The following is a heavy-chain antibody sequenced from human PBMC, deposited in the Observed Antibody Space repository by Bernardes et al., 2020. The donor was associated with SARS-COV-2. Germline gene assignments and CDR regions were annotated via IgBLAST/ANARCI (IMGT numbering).Heavy chain of an antibody. CDR1: GFMFSTSW. CDR3: ARLSVSYDDH. J-gene: IGHJ4*02. CDR2: INQDGSAT. Sequence: SLRLFCAASGFMFSTSWMTWVRQAPGKGLEWVVHINQDGSATYPVDSVQGRFTISSDNAKNLLYLQMNSLRAEDTAVYYCARLSVSYDDHWGQGTLVTVSS. D-gene: IGHD3-16*01. V-gene: IGHV3-7*03.